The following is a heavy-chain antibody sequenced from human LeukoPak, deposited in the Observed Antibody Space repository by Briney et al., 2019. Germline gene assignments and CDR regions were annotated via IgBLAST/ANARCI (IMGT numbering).Heavy chain of an antibody. CDR1: GLTFSDYD. V-gene: IGHV3-13*01. CDR3: ARVAKERVGGVYYFDY. J-gene: IGHJ4*02. Sequence: GVSLRLSCAASGLTFSDYDMHWVRQATGKGLEWVSAIGTAGDTYYTGSVKGRFTISRENAKNSLYLQMNSLRAGDTAVYYCARVAKERVGGVYYFDYWGQGTLVTVSS. D-gene: IGHD1-1*01. CDR2: IGTAGDT.